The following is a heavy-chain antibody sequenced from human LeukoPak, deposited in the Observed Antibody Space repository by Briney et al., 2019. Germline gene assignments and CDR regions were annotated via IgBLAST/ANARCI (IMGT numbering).Heavy chain of an antibody. CDR3: ARASPGFSRIPYYYYYCYMDV. V-gene: IGHV4-59*01. Sequence: SETLSLTCTVSGGSISSYYWSWIRQPPGKGLEWIGYIYYSGSTNYNPSLKSRVTISVDTSKNQFSLKLSSATAADTAVYYCARASPGFSRIPYYYYYCYMDVWGKGTTVTVSS. D-gene: IGHD2-15*01. CDR1: GGSISSYY. J-gene: IGHJ6*03. CDR2: IYYSGST.